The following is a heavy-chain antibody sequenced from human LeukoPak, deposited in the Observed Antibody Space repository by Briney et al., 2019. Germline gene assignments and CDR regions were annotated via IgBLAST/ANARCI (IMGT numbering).Heavy chain of an antibody. Sequence: PGGSLRLSCAASGFTFINSAMSWVRQAPGKGLEWVSTLSGSGITTYYADSVKGRFTISRDNSKNTQYLQMNSLRAEDTAVYYCAKGIYSSGWSYFDYWGHGTLVTVSS. D-gene: IGHD6-19*01. J-gene: IGHJ4*01. CDR1: GFTFINSA. CDR3: AKGIYSSGWSYFDY. V-gene: IGHV3-23*01. CDR2: LSGSGITT.